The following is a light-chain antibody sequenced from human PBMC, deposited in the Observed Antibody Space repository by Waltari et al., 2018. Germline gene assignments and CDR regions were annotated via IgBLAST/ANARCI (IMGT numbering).Light chain of an antibody. V-gene: IGKV2-28*01. J-gene: IGKJ1*01. CDR1: QSLLHSSGYTY. CDR3: QQYYDAPRT. CDR2: LIS. Sequence: DIVMTQSPLSLPVTPGEPASISCRSSQSLLHSSGYTYLDWYLQKPGQSPQLLVYLISNQASGVPDRFSGSGSGTSFTLKISRVEAEDVGVYYCQQYYDAPRTFDQGTKVEIK.